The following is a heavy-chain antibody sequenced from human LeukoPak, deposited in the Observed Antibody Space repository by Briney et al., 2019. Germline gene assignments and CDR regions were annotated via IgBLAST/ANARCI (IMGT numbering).Heavy chain of an antibody. D-gene: IGHD3-16*02. CDR3: ARGRLSDFDP. Sequence: TETLSLTCAVYGGSFSGYYWSWIRQPPGKGLEWIGEINHSGSTNYNPSLKSRVTISVDTSKNQFSLKLSSVTAADTAVYYCARGRLSDFDPWGQGTLVTVSS. CDR1: GGSFSGYY. CDR2: INHSGST. V-gene: IGHV4-34*01. J-gene: IGHJ5*02.